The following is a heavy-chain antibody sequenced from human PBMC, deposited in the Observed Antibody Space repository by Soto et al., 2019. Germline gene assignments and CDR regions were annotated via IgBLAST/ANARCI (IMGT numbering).Heavy chain of an antibody. D-gene: IGHD3-10*01. V-gene: IGHV4-39*01. Sequence: PSETLSLTCTVSGGSISSSSYYWGWIRQPPGQGLDWIGSIYYSGSTYYNPSLKSRVTISVDTSKNQFSLKLSSVTAADTAVYYCARASGSGSYYNVRPYYYVMDVWGQGTTVTVSS. CDR1: GGSISSSSYY. CDR3: ARASGSGSYYNVRPYYYVMDV. J-gene: IGHJ6*02. CDR2: IYYSGST.